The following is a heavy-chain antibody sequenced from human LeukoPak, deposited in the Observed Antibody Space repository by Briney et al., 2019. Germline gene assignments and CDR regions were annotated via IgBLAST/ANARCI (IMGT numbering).Heavy chain of an antibody. CDR2: IKQDGSEK. V-gene: IGHV3-7*04. J-gene: IGHJ3*02. CDR1: GFTFSSYW. D-gene: IGHD4-17*01. CDR3: IREGYGDYNAFDI. Sequence: GGSLRLSCTASGFTFSSYWMTWVRQAPGKGLEWVANIKQDGSEKYYVDSVKGRFTISRDNAKNSLYLQMSSLRAEDTAVYYCIREGYGDYNAFDIWGQGTMVTVSS.